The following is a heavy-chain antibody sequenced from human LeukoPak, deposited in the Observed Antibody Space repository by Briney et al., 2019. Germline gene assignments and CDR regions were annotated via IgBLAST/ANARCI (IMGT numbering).Heavy chain of an antibody. D-gene: IGHD3-22*01. J-gene: IGHJ4*02. Sequence: SVKVSCKASGGTFSSYAISWVRQAPGQGLEWMGGIIPIFGTANYAQKFQGRVTITTDESTSTAYMELSSLRSEDTAVYYCASSNSYDSSGYLPMGYWGQGTLVTVSS. CDR3: ASSNSYDSSGYLPMGY. V-gene: IGHV1-69*05. CDR1: GGTFSSYA. CDR2: IIPIFGTA.